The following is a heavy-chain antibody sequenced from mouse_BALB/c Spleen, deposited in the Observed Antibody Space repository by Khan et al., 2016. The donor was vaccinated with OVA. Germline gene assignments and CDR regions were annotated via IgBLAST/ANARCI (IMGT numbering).Heavy chain of an antibody. D-gene: IGHD1-1*01. CDR2: INPSTGYT. CDR3: ARRGLRWDFDY. Sequence: VQLQESGAELAKPGVSVKMSCKASGYTFINYWILWVKQRPGQGLEWIGYINPSTGYTEYNQNFKDKATLTADKSSSTAYMQLCSLTSEDSAVYYCARRGLRWDFDYWGQGTTLTVSS. J-gene: IGHJ2*01. V-gene: IGHV1-7*01. CDR1: GYTFINYW.